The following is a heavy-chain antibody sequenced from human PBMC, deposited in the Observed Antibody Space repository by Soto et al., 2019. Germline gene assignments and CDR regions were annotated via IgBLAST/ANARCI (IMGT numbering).Heavy chain of an antibody. D-gene: IGHD3-22*01. CDR2: ITGNGDTT. V-gene: IGHV3-23*01. CDR3: AKIDGYLDY. Sequence: EVQVLQSGGGLVPPGGSLRLSCAGSGFTFINTGMSWVRQAPGQGLEWVSAITGNGDTTYNADSVKGRFTISRDNSKSTLYLQKNSLRAEDTAVYYCAKIDGYLDYWGQGTLVTVSS. CDR1: GFTFINTG. J-gene: IGHJ4*02.